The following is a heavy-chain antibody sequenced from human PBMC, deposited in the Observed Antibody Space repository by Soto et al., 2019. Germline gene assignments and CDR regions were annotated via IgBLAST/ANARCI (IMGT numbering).Heavy chain of an antibody. CDR2: IYYSGST. J-gene: IGHJ4*02. D-gene: IGHD1-1*01. V-gene: IGHV4-59*01. CDR3: AKRATGTYFDY. Sequence: PSETLSLTCTVSGGSISSYYWSWIRQPPGKGLEWIGYIYYSGSTNYNPSLKSRVTISVDTSKNQFSLKLSSVTAADTAVYYCAKRATGTYFDYWGQGTLVTVSS. CDR1: GGSISSYY.